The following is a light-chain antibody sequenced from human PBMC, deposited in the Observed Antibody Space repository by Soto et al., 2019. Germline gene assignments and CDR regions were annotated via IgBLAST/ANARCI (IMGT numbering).Light chain of an antibody. CDR1: RSVDSTF. V-gene: IGKV3-20*01. Sequence: EIVLTQSPGSLSLSPGKRATLSCRASRSVDSTFFAWYQKKPGQAPRLLIYGASKRDTGVPDRFSGSGSGTDFTLTISRLEPEDLAVYYCQQYMSSVTFGQGTKVEI. CDR3: QQYMSSVT. J-gene: IGKJ1*01. CDR2: GAS.